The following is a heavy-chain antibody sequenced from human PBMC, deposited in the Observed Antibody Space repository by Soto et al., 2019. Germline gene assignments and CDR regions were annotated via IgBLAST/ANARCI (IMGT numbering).Heavy chain of an antibody. CDR1: GGSINYNSYY. J-gene: IGHJ5*02. Sequence: SETLSLTCSVSGGSINYNSYYWGWIRQPPGKGLEWVGGIFYTGTTYYSPSLKDRVTISVDTSKNFFSLNLTSVTAADTAVYFCARLVVVAPVANAWGQGTLVTVSS. D-gene: IGHD2-2*01. V-gene: IGHV4-39*02. CDR3: ARLVVVAPVANA. CDR2: IFYTGTT.